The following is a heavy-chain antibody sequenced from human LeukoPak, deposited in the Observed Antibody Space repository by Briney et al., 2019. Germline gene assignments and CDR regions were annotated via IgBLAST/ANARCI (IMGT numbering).Heavy chain of an antibody. J-gene: IGHJ4*02. CDR2: IKSDGRST. V-gene: IGHV3-74*01. CDR3: ARDRGYTQDY. Sequence: GGSLGLSCAASGFTFSSYWMHWVRQAPGKGLVWVSYIKSDGRSTSYADSVKGRFTISRDNAKNTLYLQMNSLRAEDTAVYYCARDRGYTQDYWGQGTLVTVSS. CDR1: GFTFSSYW. D-gene: IGHD5-12*01.